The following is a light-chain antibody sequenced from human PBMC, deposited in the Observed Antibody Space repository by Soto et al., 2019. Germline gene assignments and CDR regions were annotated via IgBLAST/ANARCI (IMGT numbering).Light chain of an antibody. J-gene: IGKJ1*01. CDR1: HSITNNY. V-gene: IGKV3-20*01. CDR3: RQYGSSKT. Sequence: ETVLTQSPGTLSLSPGESASLSCRASHSITNNYLAWYQQRPGQAPRLLIYSTSRRATGIPDRFSGSGSGTDFTLTIGRLEPEDFAIYYCRQYGSSKTFGQGTKVDIK. CDR2: STS.